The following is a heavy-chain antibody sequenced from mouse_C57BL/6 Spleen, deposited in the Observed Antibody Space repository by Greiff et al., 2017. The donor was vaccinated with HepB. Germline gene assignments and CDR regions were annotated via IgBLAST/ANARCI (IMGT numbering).Heavy chain of an antibody. V-gene: IGHV1-50*01. D-gene: IGHD1-1*01. CDR3: ARETTVVAH. CDR2: IDPSDSYT. Sequence: QVQLQQPGAELVKPGASVKLSCKASGYTFTSYWMQWVKQRPGQGLEWIGEIDPSDSYTNYNQKFKGKATLTVDTSSSTAYMQLSSLTSEDAAVYYCARETTVVAHWGQGTTLTVSS. J-gene: IGHJ2*01. CDR1: GYTFTSYW.